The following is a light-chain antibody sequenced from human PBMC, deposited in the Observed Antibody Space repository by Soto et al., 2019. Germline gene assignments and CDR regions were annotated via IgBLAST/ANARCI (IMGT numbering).Light chain of an antibody. J-gene: IGKJ4*01. CDR2: GAS. CDR3: QQSNSYPLT. Sequence: DIQMTQSPSSLSASVGDRVTITCRASQGISTWLAWYQQKPEKAPKSLLYGASELQSGVPSRFSGSGSGTEFTITISSLQPDDVGTCYCQQSNSYPLTFGEGTKVEIK. CDR1: QGISTW. V-gene: IGKV1D-16*01.